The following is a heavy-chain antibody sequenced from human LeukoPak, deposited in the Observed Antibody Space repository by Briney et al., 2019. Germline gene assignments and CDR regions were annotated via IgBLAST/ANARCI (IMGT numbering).Heavy chain of an antibody. CDR2: IKQDGSEK. V-gene: IGHV3-7*01. Sequence: GGCLRLSCAASGFTFSNYWMSWVRQAPGKGLEWVANIKQDGSEKYYVDSVKGRFTISRDNAKNSLYLQMNSLRAEDTAVYYCARSLGGATSFDYWGQGTLVTVSS. J-gene: IGHJ4*02. CDR1: GFTFSNYW. D-gene: IGHD1-26*01. CDR3: ARSLGGATSFDY.